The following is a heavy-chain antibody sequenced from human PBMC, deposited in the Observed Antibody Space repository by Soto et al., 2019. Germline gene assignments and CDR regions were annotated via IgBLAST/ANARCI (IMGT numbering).Heavy chain of an antibody. CDR3: ARQVFSGNSALDV. D-gene: IGHD1-1*01. V-gene: IGHV1-2*04. J-gene: IGHJ6*02. CDR1: GYTFTCYY. Sequence: ASVKVSCKASGYTFTCYYLHWVRQAPGQGLEWMGWINPNSGGTIYVQKFQGWVTMTRDTSITTAYMELSRLKSDDTAVYYCARQVFSGNSALDVWGQRTTVTVSS. CDR2: INPNSGGT.